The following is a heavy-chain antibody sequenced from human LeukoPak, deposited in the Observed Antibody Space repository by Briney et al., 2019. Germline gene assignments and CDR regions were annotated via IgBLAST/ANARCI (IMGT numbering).Heavy chain of an antibody. J-gene: IGHJ4*02. CDR1: GYSFTTYW. CDR2: IYPGDSDT. D-gene: IGHD2-2*01. CDR3: AREAVSGAIFGTFDY. Sequence: GESLKISCKGSGYSFTTYWIGWVRQMPGKGLEWMGIIYPGDSDTRYSPSFQGQVTISADKSTSTAYLQWSSLKASDTAMYYCAREAVSGAIFGTFDYWGQGTLVTVSS. V-gene: IGHV5-51*01.